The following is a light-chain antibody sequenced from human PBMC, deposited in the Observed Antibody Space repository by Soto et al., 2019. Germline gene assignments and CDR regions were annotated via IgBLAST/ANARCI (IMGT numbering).Light chain of an antibody. CDR3: QTWGTGIVV. J-gene: IGLJ2*01. Sequence: VLTQSPSASDSLGASVKLTCTLSSGHSSYAIAWHQQQPEKGPRYLMKLHSDGSHSKVDGIPDRFSGSSSGAERYLTVSSLQSEDEADCYCQTWGTGIVVFGGGTMLTVL. V-gene: IGLV4-69*01. CDR1: SGHSSYA. CDR2: LHSDGSH.